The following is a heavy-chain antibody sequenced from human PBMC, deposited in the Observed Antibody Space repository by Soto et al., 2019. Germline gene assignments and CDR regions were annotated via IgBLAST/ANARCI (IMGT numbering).Heavy chain of an antibody. CDR2: IIPIFGTA. V-gene: IGHV1-69*01. J-gene: IGHJ4*02. Sequence: QVQLVQSGAEVKKPGSSVKVSCKASGGTFSSYAISWVRQAPGQGLEWMGGIIPIFGTANYAQKFQGRVTITADETRSTAYLELRSLKSEDTAVDYCARGPGNYDSSGYNSGRFDYWGQGTLVTVSS. CDR1: GGTFSSYA. D-gene: IGHD3-22*01. CDR3: ARGPGNYDSSGYNSGRFDY.